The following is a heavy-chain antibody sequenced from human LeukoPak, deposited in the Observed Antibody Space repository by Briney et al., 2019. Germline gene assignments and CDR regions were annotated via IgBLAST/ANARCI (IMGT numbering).Heavy chain of an antibody. CDR1: GFTLIINW. CDR2: IKQDGSEK. Sequence: PGGAPRLSCAASGFTLIINWMSWVRQAPGKGVEWVANIKQDGSEKYYVDSVKGRFTISRDNAKNSLYLQMNSLRAEDTAVYYCARDQVAAAGTFDYWGQGTLVTVSS. D-gene: IGHD6-13*01. CDR3: ARDQVAAAGTFDY. J-gene: IGHJ4*02. V-gene: IGHV3-7*01.